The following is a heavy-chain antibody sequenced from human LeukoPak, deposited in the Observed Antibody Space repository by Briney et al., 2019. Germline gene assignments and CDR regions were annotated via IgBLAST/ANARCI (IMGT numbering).Heavy chain of an antibody. Sequence: GGSLRLSCAASGFTFSSYAMHWVRQAPGKGLEWVAVISYDGSNKYYADPVKGRFTISRDNSKNTLYLQMNSLRAEDTAVYYCARGIGWLRLYYLDYWGQGTLVTVSS. CDR2: ISYDGSNK. CDR1: GFTFSSYA. V-gene: IGHV3-30*04. J-gene: IGHJ4*02. CDR3: ARGIGWLRLYYLDY. D-gene: IGHD5-12*01.